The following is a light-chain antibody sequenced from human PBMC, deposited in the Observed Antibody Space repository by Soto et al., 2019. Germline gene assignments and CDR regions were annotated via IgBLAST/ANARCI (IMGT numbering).Light chain of an antibody. Sequence: QSVLTQPASVSGSPGQSITLSCTGSSNDIGAYNYVSWYQQHPGKVPKLLIYDVTNRPSGVSDRFSGSKSGRTASLTISGLQPEDEADYYCASYTSIIAVVFGGGTKLTV. J-gene: IGLJ2*01. CDR3: ASYTSIIAVV. CDR1: SNDIGAYNY. V-gene: IGLV2-14*01. CDR2: DVT.